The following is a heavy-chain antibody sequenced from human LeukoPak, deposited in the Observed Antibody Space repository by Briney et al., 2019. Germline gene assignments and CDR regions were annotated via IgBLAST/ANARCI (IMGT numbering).Heavy chain of an antibody. Sequence: GSLRLSCAASGFTFSSYSMNWVRQPPGKGLEWIGYIYYSGSTNYNPSLKSRVTISVDTSKNQFSLKLSSVTAADTAVYYCARKLSSSWYEDAFDIWGQGTMVTVSS. CDR2: IYYSGST. CDR3: ARKLSSSWYEDAFDI. CDR1: GFTFSSYS. D-gene: IGHD6-13*01. V-gene: IGHV4-59*01. J-gene: IGHJ3*02.